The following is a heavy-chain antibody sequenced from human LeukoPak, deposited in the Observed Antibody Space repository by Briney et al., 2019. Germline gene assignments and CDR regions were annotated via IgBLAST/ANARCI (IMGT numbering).Heavy chain of an antibody. CDR3: ARGTVTYYYDSSGYDYYYYYYMDV. J-gene: IGHJ6*03. CDR2: IYTSGST. V-gene: IGHV4-4*07. Sequence: KSSETLSLTCTVSGGSISSYYWSWIRQPAGKGLEWIGRIYTSGSTNYNPPLKSRVTISVDTSKNQFSLKLSPVTAADTAVYYCARGTVTYYYDSSGYDYYYYYYMDVWGKGTTVTVSS. CDR1: GGSISSYY. D-gene: IGHD3-22*01.